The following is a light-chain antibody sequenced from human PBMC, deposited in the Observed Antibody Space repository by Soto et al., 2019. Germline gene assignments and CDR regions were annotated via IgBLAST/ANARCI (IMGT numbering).Light chain of an antibody. Sequence: QSVLTQPASVSGSPGQSITISCTGTSSDVGGFNYVSWYQQHPGKAPKLMIYDVTNRPSGVSYRFSCSNSGYTASLTIAGRHAEEEDDYYSNSYTSISTDVFGAGTKLTVL. CDR3: NSYTSISTDV. V-gene: IGLV2-14*03. J-gene: IGLJ1*01. CDR2: DVT. CDR1: SSDVGGFNY.